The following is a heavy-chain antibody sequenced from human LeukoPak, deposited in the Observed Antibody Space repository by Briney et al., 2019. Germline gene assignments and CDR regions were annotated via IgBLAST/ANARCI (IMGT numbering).Heavy chain of an antibody. CDR3: ARDLFGYDFWSGYSGYFDY. J-gene: IGHJ4*02. Sequence: GASVKVSCKASGYTFTGYYMHWVRQAPGQGLEWMGWINPNSGGTNYALKFQGRVTMTRDTSISTAYMELSRLRSDDTAVYYCARDLFGYDFWSGYSGYFDYWGQGTLVTVSS. CDR1: GYTFTGYY. V-gene: IGHV1-2*02. D-gene: IGHD3-3*01. CDR2: INPNSGGT.